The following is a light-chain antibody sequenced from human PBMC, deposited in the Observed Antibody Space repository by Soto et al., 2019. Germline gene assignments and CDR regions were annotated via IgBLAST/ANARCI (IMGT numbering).Light chain of an antibody. V-gene: IGLV2-14*01. CDR3: SSYTSSSALGV. CDR1: SSDVGGYNY. CDR2: EVS. Sequence: QSALTQPASVSGSPGQSITISCTGTSSDVGGYNYVSWYQQHPGKAPKLMIYEVSNRPSGVSNRFSGSKSRNTASLTISGLQAEDEADYYCSSYTSSSALGVFGGGPKLTVL. J-gene: IGLJ3*02.